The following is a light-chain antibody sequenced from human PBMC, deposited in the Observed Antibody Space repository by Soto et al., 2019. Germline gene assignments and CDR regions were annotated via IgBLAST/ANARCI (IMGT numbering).Light chain of an antibody. Sequence: QSALTQPRSVSGSPGQSVTVSCTGTSSDVGGYDFVSWYQQHPGKAPKLMIYDVTKRPSGVPDRFSGSKSGNTASLTISGLQDADEDVHFCCSYAAKYVYVFGTGTKSP. CDR2: DVT. CDR3: CSYAAKYVYV. J-gene: IGLJ1*01. V-gene: IGLV2-11*01. CDR1: SSDVGGYDF.